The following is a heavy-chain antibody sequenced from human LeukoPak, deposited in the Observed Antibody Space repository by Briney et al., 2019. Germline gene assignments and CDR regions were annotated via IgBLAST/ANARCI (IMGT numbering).Heavy chain of an antibody. J-gene: IGHJ4*02. V-gene: IGHV3-9*01. CDR3: AKYGVTSH. CDR2: ISWNSGSI. D-gene: IGHD3-10*01. Sequence: GGSLRLSCAASGFTFDDYAMHWVRQAPGKGLEWVSGISWNSGSIGYADSVKGRFTISRDNAKNSLYPQMNSLRAEDTALYYCAKYGVTSHWGQGTLVTVSS. CDR1: GFTFDDYA.